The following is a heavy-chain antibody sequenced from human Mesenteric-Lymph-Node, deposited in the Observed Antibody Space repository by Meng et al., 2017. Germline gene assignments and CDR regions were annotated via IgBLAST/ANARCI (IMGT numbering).Heavy chain of an antibody. Sequence: GGSLRLSCTTSGFTFSSYSMNWVRQAPGKGLEWVASISGESAYIMYAESVKGRFIISRDNAKNSLYLQMNSLRAEDTAVYYCARDQVRGSSWYLTYYYYGMDVWGQGTTVTVSS. CDR1: GFTFSSYS. CDR2: ISGESAYI. D-gene: IGHD6-13*01. J-gene: IGHJ6*02. V-gene: IGHV3-21*01. CDR3: ARDQVRGSSWYLTYYYYGMDV.